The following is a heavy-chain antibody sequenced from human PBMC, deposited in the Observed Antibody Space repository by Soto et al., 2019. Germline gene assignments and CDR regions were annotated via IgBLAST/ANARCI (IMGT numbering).Heavy chain of an antibody. CDR2: ISGPSIYI. V-gene: IGHV3-21*01. J-gene: IGHJ6*02. CDR3: ARSFRTVFNV. D-gene: IGHD3-10*02. Sequence: EVQLVESGGGLVKPGGSLRLSCVASGFTFSGYSINWVRQAPGKGVEWVSYISGPSIYIYYADSVKGRFTISSDNAKSSVYLQMHSLRARDTAVYYCARSFRTVFNVWGQGTTVSVSS. CDR1: GFTFSGYS.